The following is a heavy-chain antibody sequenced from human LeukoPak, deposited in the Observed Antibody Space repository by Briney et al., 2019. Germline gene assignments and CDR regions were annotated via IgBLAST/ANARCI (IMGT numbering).Heavy chain of an antibody. J-gene: IGHJ4*02. CDR2: IYTSGST. D-gene: IGHD3-22*01. CDR1: GGSISSNY. CDR3: AREAGYYYDSSGRRSDY. V-gene: IGHV4-4*08. Sequence: PSETLSLTCTVSGGSISSNYWSWIRQPPGKGLEWIGRIYTSGSTNYNPSLKSRVTISVDTSKNQFSLKLSSVTAADTAVYYCAREAGYYYDSSGRRSDYWGQGTLVTVSS.